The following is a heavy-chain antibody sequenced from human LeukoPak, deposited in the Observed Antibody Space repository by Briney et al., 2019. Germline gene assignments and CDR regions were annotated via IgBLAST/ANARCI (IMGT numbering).Heavy chain of an antibody. CDR2: INHSGST. CDR3: ARDSTSAAGMDV. CDR1: GGSFSGYY. J-gene: IGHJ6*02. V-gene: IGHV4-34*01. D-gene: IGHD6-13*01. Sequence: PSETLSLTCAVYGGSFSGYYWSWIRQPPGKGLEWIGEINHSGSTNYNPSLKSRVTISVDTSKNQFSLKLGSVTAADTAVYYCARDSTSAAGMDVWGQGTTVTVSS.